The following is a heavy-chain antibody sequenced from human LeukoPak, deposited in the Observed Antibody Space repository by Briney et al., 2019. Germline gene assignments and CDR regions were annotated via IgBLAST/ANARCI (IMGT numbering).Heavy chain of an antibody. D-gene: IGHD3-3*01. CDR1: GGSISSSSYY. CDR3: ARGGKPYYDFWSGYLEY. J-gene: IGHJ4*02. Sequence: MPSETLSLTCTVSGGSISSSSYYWGWIRQPPGKGLEWIGYVYYSGSTNYNPSLKSRVTILVDTSKNQFSLKLSSVTATDTAVYYCARGGKPYYDFWSGYLEYWGQGTLVTVSS. CDR2: VYYSGST. V-gene: IGHV4-61*05.